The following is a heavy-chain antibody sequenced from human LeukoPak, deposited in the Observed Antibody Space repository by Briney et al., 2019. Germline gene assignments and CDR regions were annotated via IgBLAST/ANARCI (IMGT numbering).Heavy chain of an antibody. D-gene: IGHD3-3*01. CDR1: GYTFTRYA. CDR3: ARDPSITIFGVVIETPLDY. J-gene: IGHJ4*02. Sequence: ASVKVSCKASGYTFTRYAVQWERQAPGRWLELMGWINAGNGNTKYSQKFQGRVTITRDTSASTAYMELSSLRSEDTAVYYCARDPSITIFGVVIETPLDYWGQGTLVTVSS. V-gene: IGHV1-3*01. CDR2: INAGNGNT.